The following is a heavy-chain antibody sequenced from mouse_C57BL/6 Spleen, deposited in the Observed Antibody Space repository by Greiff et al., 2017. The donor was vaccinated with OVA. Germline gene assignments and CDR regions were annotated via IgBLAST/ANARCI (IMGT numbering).Heavy chain of an antibody. V-gene: IGHV1-5*01. CDR3: TRGDNYVYYAMDY. J-gene: IGHJ4*01. CDR1: GYTFTSYW. CDR2: IYPGNSDT. Sequence: EVQLQQSGTVLARPGASVKMSCKTSGYTFTSYWMHWVKQRPGQGLEWIGAIYPGNSDTSYNQKFKGKAKLTAVTSASTAYMELSSLTNEDSAVYYCTRGDNYVYYAMDYWGQGTSVTVSS. D-gene: IGHD1-3*01.